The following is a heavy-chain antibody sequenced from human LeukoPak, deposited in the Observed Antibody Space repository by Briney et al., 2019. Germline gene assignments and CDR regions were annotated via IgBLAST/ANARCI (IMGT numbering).Heavy chain of an antibody. V-gene: IGHV1-18*01. J-gene: IGHJ3*02. D-gene: IGHD3-10*01. Sequence: GASVKVSCKASGYTFTSYGISWVRQAPGQGLEWMGWISAYNGNTNYAQKLQGRVTMTTDTSTSTAYMELRSLRSDDTAVYYCAREIGGGSGSCSDAFDIWGQGTMVTVSS. CDR3: AREIGGGSGSCSDAFDI. CDR2: ISAYNGNT. CDR1: GYTFTSYG.